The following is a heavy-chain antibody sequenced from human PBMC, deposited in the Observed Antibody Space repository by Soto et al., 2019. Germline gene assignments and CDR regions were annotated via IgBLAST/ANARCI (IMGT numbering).Heavy chain of an antibody. J-gene: IGHJ6*02. Sequence: QGHLVQSGAEVKKPGASVKVSCKASGYTFTRYGISWVRQAPGQGLEWMGWISGYNGDTNYAQNLQGRVTMTIDTSTTTGYMELRSLTSDDTAVYYCAKNGQPPYYYYGLDVWGQGTTVTVSS. CDR3: AKNGQPPYYYYGLDV. D-gene: IGHD2-8*01. CDR1: GYTFTRYG. V-gene: IGHV1-18*01. CDR2: ISGYNGDT.